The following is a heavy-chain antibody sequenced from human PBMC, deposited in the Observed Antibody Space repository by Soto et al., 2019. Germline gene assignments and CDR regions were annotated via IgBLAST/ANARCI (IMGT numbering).Heavy chain of an antibody. D-gene: IGHD3-10*01. V-gene: IGHV1-69*05. CDR2: IIPIFGTT. J-gene: IGHJ4*01. Sequence: SVKVSCKASGDTFISYAISWVRQAPGQGLEWMGRIIPIFGTTNYAQKFQGRVTITTDTSTSTAYMELSSLRSDDTAVYYCVRDLDGSGSYYTDYWGPGTLVTVSS. CDR3: VRDLDGSGSYYTDY. CDR1: GDTFISYA.